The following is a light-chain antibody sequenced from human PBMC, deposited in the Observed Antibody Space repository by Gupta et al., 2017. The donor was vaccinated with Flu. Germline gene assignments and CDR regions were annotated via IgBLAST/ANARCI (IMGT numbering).Light chain of an antibody. V-gene: IGLV1-40*01. CDR1: SSNIGAGYV. CDR3: QSYDSNPSGSNYV. J-gene: IGLJ1*01. Sequence: QSVLTQPPSVSGAPGQQLTISCAGSSSNIGAGYVVHWYQQVQGTAPKLLVYGNDNRPSGVPDRFSGSKSGTSASLAITGLQAEDEADYYCQSYDSNPSGSNYVFGAGTKVTVL. CDR2: GND.